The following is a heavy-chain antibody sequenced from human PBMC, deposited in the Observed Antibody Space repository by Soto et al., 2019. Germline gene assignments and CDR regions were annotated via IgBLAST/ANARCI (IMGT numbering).Heavy chain of an antibody. CDR3: ARDRGPYCSSTSCYTDYYYYGMDV. D-gene: IGHD2-2*02. J-gene: IGHJ6*02. V-gene: IGHV3-11*06. CDR2: ISSSSSYT. CDR1: GFTFSDYY. Sequence: GGSLRLSCAAPGFTFSDYYMSWIRQAPGKGLEWVSYISSSSSYTNDADSVKGRFTNSRDNAKNSLYLQMNSLRAEDTAVYYCARDRGPYCSSTSCYTDYYYYGMDVWGQGTTVTVSS.